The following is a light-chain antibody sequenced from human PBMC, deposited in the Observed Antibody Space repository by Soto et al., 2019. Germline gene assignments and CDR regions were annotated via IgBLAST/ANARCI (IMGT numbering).Light chain of an antibody. CDR2: GAS. CDR1: QTVTSNY. Sequence: EIVLTQSPGTLSLSPGERATLSCRASQTVTSNYLAWYQRKPGQAPRLLIYGASSRATDIPDRFSGSGSGTDFTLTTTRLEPEDFAVYFCQQYAGSPSTFGQGTKEEIK. V-gene: IGKV3-20*01. J-gene: IGKJ1*01. CDR3: QQYAGSPST.